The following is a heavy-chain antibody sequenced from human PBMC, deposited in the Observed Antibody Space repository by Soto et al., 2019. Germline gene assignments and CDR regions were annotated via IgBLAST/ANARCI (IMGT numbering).Heavy chain of an antibody. V-gene: IGHV3-48*01. CDR2: ISSTSDTI. J-gene: IGHJ6*03. Sequence: EVQLVASGGGLIQPGVSLRLSCAASAFTFSAYSMNWVRQAPGTGLEWVSYISSTSDTIPYTDSVKGRFTSPRDNDRNSRYLQMNSRRVEDTAGYYRARARIGSGTLYYYVDVWGKGNTVTVSS. CDR1: AFTFSAYS. D-gene: IGHD3-10*01. CDR3: ARARIGSGTLYYYVDV.